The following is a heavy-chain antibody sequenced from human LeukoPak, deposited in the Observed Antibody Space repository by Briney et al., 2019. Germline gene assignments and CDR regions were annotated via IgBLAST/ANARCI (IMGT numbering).Heavy chain of an antibody. CDR3: ARPYYYDSSGHDAFDI. CDR1: GYTFTSYG. D-gene: IGHD3-22*01. V-gene: IGHV1-18*01. Sequence: GASVKVSCKASGYTFTSYGIGWVRQAPGQGLEWMGWISAYNGNTNYAQKLQGRVTMTTDTSTSTAYMELRSLRSDDTAVYYCARPYYYDSSGHDAFDIWGQGTMVTVSS. CDR2: ISAYNGNT. J-gene: IGHJ3*02.